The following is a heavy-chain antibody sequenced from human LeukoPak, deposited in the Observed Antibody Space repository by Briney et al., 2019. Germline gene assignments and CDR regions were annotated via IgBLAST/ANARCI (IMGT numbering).Heavy chain of an antibody. V-gene: IGHV3-21*01. CDR1: GFTFSSYS. Sequence: PGGSLRLSCAASGFTFSSYSMNWVRQAPVKGLEWVSSISSSSSYIYYADSVKGRFTISRDNAKNSLYLQMNSLRAEDTAVYYCARDDENYYYGMDVWGQGTTVTVSS. CDR3: ARDDENYYYGMDV. J-gene: IGHJ6*02. CDR2: ISSSSSYI.